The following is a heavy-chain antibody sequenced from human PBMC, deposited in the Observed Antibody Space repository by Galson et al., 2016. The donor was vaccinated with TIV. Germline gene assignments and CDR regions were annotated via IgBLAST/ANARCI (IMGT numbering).Heavy chain of an antibody. CDR2: IYESGTT. J-gene: IGHJ6*02. Sequence: ETLSLTCDVSGYLIKSGYYWGWIRQPPGKGLQWIGSIYESGTTYSNPSLKSRLTLSVDTSKSQFSLKLSSVTASDTAVYYCMREGSTVTMHHYFGMDVWGQGTSVTVSS. D-gene: IGHD4-17*01. CDR1: GYLIKSGYY. V-gene: IGHV4-38-2*02. CDR3: MREGSTVTMHHYFGMDV.